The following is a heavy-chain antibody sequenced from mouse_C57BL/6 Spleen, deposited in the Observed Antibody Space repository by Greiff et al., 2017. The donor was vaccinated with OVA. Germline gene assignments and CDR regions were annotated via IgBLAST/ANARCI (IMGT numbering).Heavy chain of an antibody. CDR2: INPSNGGT. CDR3: ARGAHYYGSSYGY. CDR1: GYTFTSYW. J-gene: IGHJ2*01. V-gene: IGHV1-53*01. Sequence: QVQLQQPGTELVKPGASVKLSCKASGYTFTSYWMHWVTQRPGQGLEWIGNINPSNGGTNYNEKFKSNATLTVDKYSSTAYKQLSSLTSEDSAVYYCARGAHYYGSSYGYWGQGTTLTVSS. D-gene: IGHD1-1*01.